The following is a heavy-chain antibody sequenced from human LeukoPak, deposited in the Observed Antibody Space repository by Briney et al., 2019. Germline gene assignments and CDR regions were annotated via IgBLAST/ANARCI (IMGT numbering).Heavy chain of an antibody. V-gene: IGHV3-23*01. J-gene: IGHJ6*03. Sequence: PGGSLRLSRAASGFTFSTYAMSWVRQAPGKGLEWVSAASGSGGSTYYADSVKGRFTISRDNSKNTLYLQMNSLRAEDTAVYYCAKFIPGYCSGGSCYYYYMDVWGKGTTVTVSS. CDR3: AKFIPGYCSGGSCYYYYMDV. D-gene: IGHD2-15*01. CDR1: GFTFSTYA. CDR2: ASGSGGST.